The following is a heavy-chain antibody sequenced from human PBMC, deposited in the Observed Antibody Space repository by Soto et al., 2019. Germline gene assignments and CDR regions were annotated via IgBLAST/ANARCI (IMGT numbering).Heavy chain of an antibody. CDR2: INPNSGGT. V-gene: IGHV1-2*06. J-gene: IGHJ6*02. Sequence: ASVKVSCKASGYTFTGYYMHWVRQAPGQGLEWMGRINPNSGGTNYAQKFQGRVTMTRDTSISTAYMELSRLRSDDTAVYYCARVGRGYYYYGMDVWGQGTTVTVSS. CDR1: GYTFTGYY. D-gene: IGHD3-16*01. CDR3: ARVGRGYYYYGMDV.